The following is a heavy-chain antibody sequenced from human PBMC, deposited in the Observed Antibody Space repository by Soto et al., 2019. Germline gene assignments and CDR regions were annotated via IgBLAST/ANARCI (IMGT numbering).Heavy chain of an antibody. Sequence: QVQLQESGPGLVKPSETLSLTCTVSGGSISSYYWSWIRQPPGKGLEWIGYIYYSGSTNYNPSLKSRVTISVDTSKNQFSLKLSSVTAADTAVYYCARINDYGDYVFDYWGQGTLVTVSS. CDR2: IYYSGST. J-gene: IGHJ4*02. CDR3: ARINDYGDYVFDY. V-gene: IGHV4-59*01. CDR1: GGSISSYY. D-gene: IGHD4-17*01.